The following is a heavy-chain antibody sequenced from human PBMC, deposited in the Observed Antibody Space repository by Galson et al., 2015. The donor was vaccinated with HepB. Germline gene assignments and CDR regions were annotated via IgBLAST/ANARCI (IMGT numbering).Heavy chain of an antibody. D-gene: IGHD5-12*01. CDR1: GFTFGDYT. Sequence: SLRLSCAASGFTFGDYTMSWFRQAPGKGLEWVGSIGSKAYGGTTEYVASVKRRFTISRHDSKSIAYLQINSLKTEDTAVYYCTGDRKGGYGPFDYWGQGTLVTVSS. V-gene: IGHV3-49*03. CDR2: IGSKAYGGTT. CDR3: TGDRKGGYGPFDY. J-gene: IGHJ4*02.